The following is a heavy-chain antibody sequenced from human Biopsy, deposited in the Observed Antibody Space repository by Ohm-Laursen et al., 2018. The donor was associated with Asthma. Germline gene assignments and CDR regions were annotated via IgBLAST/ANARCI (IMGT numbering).Heavy chain of an antibody. D-gene: IGHD3-10*01. CDR2: ISVYNGNT. CDR1: GYTFNSAG. V-gene: IGHV1-18*01. J-gene: IGHJ6*02. Sequence: VSSVKVSCKTSGYTFNSAGITWVRQAPGLGLEWMGWISVYNGNTKVAQKLQDRVTMITDTSTSTAYMELRSLRSDDTAVYFCARAVDYSHYYGIGVWGQGATVTVS. CDR3: ARAVDYSHYYGIGV.